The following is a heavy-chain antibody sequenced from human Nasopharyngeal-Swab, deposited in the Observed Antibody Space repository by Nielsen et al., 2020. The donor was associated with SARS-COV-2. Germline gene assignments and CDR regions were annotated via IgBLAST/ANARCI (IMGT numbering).Heavy chain of an antibody. CDR3: ARASWGLSVFDR. J-gene: IGHJ4*02. CDR2: ISVSGGNT. V-gene: IGHV3-23*01. D-gene: IGHD3-16*01. Sequence: GGSQRLSCAVSGFTFSAYALSWVRQAPGKGLEWVSGISVSGGNTYYADSVAGRFTISRDNSNSRLFLQINSLRAEDTAVYYCARASWGLSVFDRWGQGTLVTVSS. CDR1: GFTFSAYA.